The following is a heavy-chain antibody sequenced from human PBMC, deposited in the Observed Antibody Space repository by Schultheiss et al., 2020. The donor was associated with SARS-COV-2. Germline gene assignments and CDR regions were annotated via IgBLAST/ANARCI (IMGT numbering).Heavy chain of an antibody. J-gene: IGHJ4*02. CDR1: GYTFTSYD. CDR3: ARGGFESIAADFDY. D-gene: IGHD6-6*01. V-gene: IGHV1-8*01. Sequence: ASVKVSCKASGYTFTSYDINWVRQATGQGLEWMGWMNPNSGNTGYAQKFQGRVTMTRNTSISTAYMELSSLRSDDTAVYYCARGGFESIAADFDYWGQGTLVTVSS. CDR2: MNPNSGNT.